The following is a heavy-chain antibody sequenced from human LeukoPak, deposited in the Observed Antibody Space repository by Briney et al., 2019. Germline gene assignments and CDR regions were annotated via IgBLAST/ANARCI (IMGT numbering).Heavy chain of an antibody. CDR1: GGTFSSYA. V-gene: IGHV1-69*04. J-gene: IGHJ6*02. D-gene: IGHD6-13*01. CDR3: ARQCGSSRCIGAAGPRYYYGMDV. Sequence: SVKVSCKASGGTFSSYAISWVRQAPGQGLEWMGRIIPILGIANYAQKFQGRVTITADKSTSTAYMELSSLRSEDTAVYYCARQCGSSRCIGAAGPRYYYGMDVWGQGTTVTVSS. CDR2: IIPILGIA.